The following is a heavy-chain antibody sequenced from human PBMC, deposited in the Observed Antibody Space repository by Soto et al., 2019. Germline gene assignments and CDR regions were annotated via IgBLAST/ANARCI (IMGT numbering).Heavy chain of an antibody. J-gene: IGHJ4*02. Sequence: SETLSLTCTVSGGSISSYYWSWIRQPPGKGLEWIGNIYHSGSTYYNPSLKSRVTISVDTSKNQFSLKLSSVTAADTAVYYCARILSYGTYYFDYWGQGTLVPVSS. V-gene: IGHV4-59*12. CDR1: GGSISSYY. D-gene: IGHD5-18*01. CDR3: ARILSYGTYYFDY. CDR2: IYHSGST.